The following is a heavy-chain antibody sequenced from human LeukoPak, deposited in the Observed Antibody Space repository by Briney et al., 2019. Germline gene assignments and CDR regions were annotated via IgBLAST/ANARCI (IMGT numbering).Heavy chain of an antibody. V-gene: IGHV4-4*07. CDR2: IYTSGST. CDR3: SRHAGSNYYVNWFDP. Sequence: SETLSLTCTVSGGSISSYYWSWIRQPAWKGLEWIGRIYTSGSTDYSPSLKSRVTMPVDTSQNQLHLKLSYVTAADTALYYCSRHAGSNYYVNWFDPWGQGTLVTVSS. D-gene: IGHD3-16*01. J-gene: IGHJ5*02. CDR1: GGSISSYY.